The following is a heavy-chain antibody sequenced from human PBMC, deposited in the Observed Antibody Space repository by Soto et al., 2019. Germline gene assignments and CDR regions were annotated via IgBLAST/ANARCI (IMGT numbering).Heavy chain of an antibody. CDR3: TRAIGSGGVMGGFDY. CDR2: IIPIFDAP. J-gene: IGHJ4*02. V-gene: IGHV1-69*01. D-gene: IGHD3-16*01. Sequence: QVELVQSGAQVKKPGSAVKVSCKATGGTFNMFAMNWVRQAPGHGLEWMGGIIPIFDAPRYSEQFQGRVTITVDESTSTAYMELSRLRSDDTAMYYCTRAIGSGGVMGGFDYWGQGTLVTVSS. CDR1: GGTFNMFA.